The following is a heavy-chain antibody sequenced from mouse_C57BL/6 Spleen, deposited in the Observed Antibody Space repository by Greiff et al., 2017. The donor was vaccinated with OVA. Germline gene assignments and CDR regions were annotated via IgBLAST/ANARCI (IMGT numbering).Heavy chain of an antibody. J-gene: IGHJ2*01. Sequence: VQLQQPGAELVRPGSSVKLSCKASGYTFTSYWMHWVKQRPIQGLEWIGNIDPSDSDTHYNQKFKDKATLTVDKSSSTAYMQLSSLTSEDSAVYYGARSYYYGSSSFDYWGQGTTLTVSS. CDR3: ARSYYYGSSSFDY. V-gene: IGHV1-52*01. CDR1: GYTFTSYW. CDR2: IDPSDSDT. D-gene: IGHD1-1*01.